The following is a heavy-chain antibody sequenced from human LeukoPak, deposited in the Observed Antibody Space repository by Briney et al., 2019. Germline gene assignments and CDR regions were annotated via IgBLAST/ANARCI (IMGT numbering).Heavy chain of an antibody. CDR3: AKGRLQGAFDF. CDR2: ISSSGSST. D-gene: IGHD4-11*01. J-gene: IGHJ3*01. CDR1: GFTFSKDT. V-gene: IGHV3-23*01. Sequence: GGSLRLPCAASGFTFSKDTMSWVRQAPGKGLEWVSSISSSGSSTYYADSVRGRFTISRDNSKNTLYVQMNSLRAEDTAVYYCAKGRLQGAFDFWGQGTMVTVSS.